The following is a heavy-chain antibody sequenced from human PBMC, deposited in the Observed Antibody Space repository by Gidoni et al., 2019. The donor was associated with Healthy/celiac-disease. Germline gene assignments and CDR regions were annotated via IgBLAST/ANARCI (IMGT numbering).Heavy chain of an antibody. CDR3: ARPGYSSGWAPDY. CDR1: GGSFSGYY. V-gene: IGHV4-34*01. D-gene: IGHD6-19*01. J-gene: IGHJ4*02. Sequence: QVQLQQWGAGLLTPSETLSLTCAVYGGSFSGYYWSWIRQPPGKGLEWIGEINHSGSTNYNPSLKSRVTISVDTSKNQFSLKLSSVTAADTAVYYCARPGYSSGWAPDYWGQGTLVTVSS. CDR2: INHSGST.